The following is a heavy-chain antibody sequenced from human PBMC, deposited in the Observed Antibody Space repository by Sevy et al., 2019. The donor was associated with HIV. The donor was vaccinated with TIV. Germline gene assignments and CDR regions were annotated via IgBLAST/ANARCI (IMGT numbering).Heavy chain of an antibody. V-gene: IGHV1-24*01. Sequence: ASVKVSCKASGYTFTGYYMHWVRQAPGKGLEWMATYDPEDAETYYAQRFQGRVTMTEDTSTDTAYMEMSSLGSEDTAVFYCAGTKDYYDNSGDPFDYWGQGTLVTVSS. CDR3: AGTKDYYDNSGDPFDY. CDR2: YDPEDAET. D-gene: IGHD3-22*01. J-gene: IGHJ4*02. CDR1: GYTFTGYY.